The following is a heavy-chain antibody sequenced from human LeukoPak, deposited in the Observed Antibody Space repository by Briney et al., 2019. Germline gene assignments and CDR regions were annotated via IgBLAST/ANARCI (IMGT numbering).Heavy chain of an antibody. CDR1: GGSINSYF. CDR3: ARATESGANTAFDI. V-gene: IGHV4-4*07. J-gene: IGHJ3*02. D-gene: IGHD4/OR15-4a*01. Sequence: SDTLSLTCTVSGGSINSYFWNWIRQPAGKGLEWIGRIYSSGTTDYSPSLKSRVILAVDTAKKQLSLRLNSVTAADTAVYYCARATESGANTAFDIWGQGTMVTVSS. CDR2: IYSSGTT.